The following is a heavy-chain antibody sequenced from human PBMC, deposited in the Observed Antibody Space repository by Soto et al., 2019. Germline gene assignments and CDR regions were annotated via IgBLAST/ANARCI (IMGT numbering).Heavy chain of an antibody. V-gene: IGHV1-3*01. Sequence: QVQLVQSGAEVKKPGASVKVSCKASGYTFTSYAMHWVRRAPGQRLEWMGWINAGNGNTKYSQKFQGRVTITRDTSASTAYMELSSLRSEDTAVYYCEGLSGSAASDIWGQGTMVTVSS. D-gene: IGHD6-25*01. CDR1: GYTFTSYA. CDR3: EGLSGSAASDI. CDR2: INAGNGNT. J-gene: IGHJ3*02.